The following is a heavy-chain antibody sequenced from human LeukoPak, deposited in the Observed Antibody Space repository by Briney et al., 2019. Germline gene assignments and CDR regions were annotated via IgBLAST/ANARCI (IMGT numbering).Heavy chain of an antibody. V-gene: IGHV3-11*05. CDR3: TRGHNIAATKPYFDY. Sequence: GGSLRLSCAASGFTFSDYYMSWIRQAPGKGLEWVSYISSSSSYTNYADSVKGRFTISRDNAKNTLYLQMNNLRAEDTAVYYCTRGHNIAATKPYFDYWGQGTLVTVSS. CDR2: ISSSSSYT. CDR1: GFTFSDYY. D-gene: IGHD5-12*01. J-gene: IGHJ4*02.